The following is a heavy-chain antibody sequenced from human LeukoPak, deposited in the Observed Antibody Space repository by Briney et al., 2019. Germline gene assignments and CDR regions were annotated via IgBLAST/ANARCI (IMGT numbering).Heavy chain of an antibody. D-gene: IGHD3-22*01. CDR3: AKTSGADYDSSGYPSY. CDR1: GFTFSSYG. CDR2: IWYDGSNK. V-gene: IGHV3-33*06. J-gene: IGHJ4*02. Sequence: PGRSLRLSCTASGFTFSSYGMRWVRQAPGKGLEWVAVIWYDGSNKYYADSVKGRFTISRDNSKNTLYLQMNSLRAEDTAVYYCAKTSGADYDSSGYPSYWGQGTLVTVSS.